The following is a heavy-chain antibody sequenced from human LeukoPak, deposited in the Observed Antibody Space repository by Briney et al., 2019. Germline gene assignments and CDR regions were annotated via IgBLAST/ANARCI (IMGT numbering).Heavy chain of an antibody. J-gene: IGHJ4*02. Sequence: GGSLRLSCAASGFTFSSYTMHWVRQAPGKGLEWVAVISYDGSNKYYADSVKGRFTISRDNSKNTLFLQMNSLTTDDTAVYYCAREVGGDYVFDYWGQGALVTVSS. D-gene: IGHD4-17*01. CDR1: GFTFSSYT. CDR3: AREVGGDYVFDY. V-gene: IGHV3-30-3*01. CDR2: ISYDGSNK.